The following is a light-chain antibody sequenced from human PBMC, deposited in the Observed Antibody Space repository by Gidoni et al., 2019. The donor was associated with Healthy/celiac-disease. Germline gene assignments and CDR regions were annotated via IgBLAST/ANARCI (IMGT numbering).Light chain of an antibody. Sequence: QSALTQPASESGSPGQSITISCTGTSSDVGGYNSVSWYQQHTGKAPKLMIYDVSNRPSGVSNRFSGSKSGNTASLTISGLQAEDEADYYCSSYTSSSTPHVVFGGGTKLTVL. J-gene: IGLJ2*01. CDR2: DVS. V-gene: IGLV2-14*03. CDR3: SSYTSSSTPHVV. CDR1: SSDVGGYNS.